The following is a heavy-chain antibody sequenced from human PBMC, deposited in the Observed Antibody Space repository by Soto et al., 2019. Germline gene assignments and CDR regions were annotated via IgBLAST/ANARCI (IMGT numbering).Heavy chain of an antibody. CDR2: ISGSGGST. CDR3: AKGRTYYRILTGSDY. D-gene: IGHD3-9*01. V-gene: IGHV3-23*01. Sequence: GGSLRLSCAASGFTFSSYAMSWVRQAPGKGLEWVSAISGSGGSTYYADSVKGRFTISRDNSKNTLYLQMNSLRAEDTAVYYCAKGRTYYRILTGSDYWVQGTLVTVSS. CDR1: GFTFSSYA. J-gene: IGHJ4*02.